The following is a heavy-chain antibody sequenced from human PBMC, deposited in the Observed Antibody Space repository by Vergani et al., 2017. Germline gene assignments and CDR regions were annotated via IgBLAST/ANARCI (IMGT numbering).Heavy chain of an antibody. CDR3: ARSQMTTNDFDL. CDR2: ISPYNHKT. V-gene: IGHV1-18*04. J-gene: IGHJ4*02. Sequence: QAQLGQSDSEVKKPGDSVTLSCKPSGYTFVNYPITWVRQAPGQGLEWMGWISPYNHKTLYSQKVEGRVTMTSDTSSSTVFLELRRLTSDDTAIYYWARSQMTTNDFDLGGRGTWVTVSS. CDR1: GYTFVNYP. D-gene: IGHD5-24*01.